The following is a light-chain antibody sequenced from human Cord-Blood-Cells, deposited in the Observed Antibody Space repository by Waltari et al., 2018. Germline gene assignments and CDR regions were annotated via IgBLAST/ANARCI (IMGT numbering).Light chain of an antibody. CDR1: QSVSSN. CDR2: GAS. J-gene: IGKJ2*01. Sequence: EIVMTKSPATLSVVPGERPTLSCRASQSVSSNLAWYQQKPGQAPRLLIYGASTRATGIPARFSGSGSGTEFTLTISSLQSEDFAVYYCQQYNNWPRTFGQGTKLEIK. V-gene: IGKV3-15*01. CDR3: QQYNNWPRT.